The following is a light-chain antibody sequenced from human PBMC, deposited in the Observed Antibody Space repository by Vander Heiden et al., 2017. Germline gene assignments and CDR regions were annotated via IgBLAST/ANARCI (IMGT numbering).Light chain of an antibody. V-gene: IGKV1-39*01. CDR3: QQSYSTLVT. J-gene: IGKJ3*01. CDR2: AAS. Sequence: DMQMTQSPSSLSASVGDRVTIPCRASQSISSYLDWYQQKPGKAPKLLIYAASSLQSGVPSRFSGSGSGTDFTLTISSLQPEDFATYYCQQSYSTLVTFGPGTKVDIK. CDR1: QSISSY.